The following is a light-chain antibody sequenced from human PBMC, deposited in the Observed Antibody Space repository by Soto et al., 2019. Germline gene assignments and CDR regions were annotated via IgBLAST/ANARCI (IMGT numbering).Light chain of an antibody. CDR1: QAISNS. CDR2: KAS. Sequence: DIQMTQSPSSLSASMGDRVAITCRASQAISNSLAWYQQKPGKPPQLLIYKASSLESGVPSRFSGSGSGTEFTLTISSLQPDDFATYYCQQYNSYSWTFGQGTKV. J-gene: IGKJ1*01. CDR3: QQYNSYSWT. V-gene: IGKV1-5*03.